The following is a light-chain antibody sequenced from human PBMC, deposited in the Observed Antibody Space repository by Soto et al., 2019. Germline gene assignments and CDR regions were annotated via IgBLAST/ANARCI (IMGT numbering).Light chain of an antibody. CDR1: QSLTSSY. V-gene: IGKV3-20*01. CDR3: QQYAGSVFT. Sequence: EIVLTRSPGTLSLSPGERATLSCRASQSLTSSYIAWYQQKPGQAPRLLISGAANRATGIPDRFSGSGSGTDFTLTISRVEPEDFAVYYCQQYAGSVFTFGPGTKVDIK. CDR2: GAA. J-gene: IGKJ3*01.